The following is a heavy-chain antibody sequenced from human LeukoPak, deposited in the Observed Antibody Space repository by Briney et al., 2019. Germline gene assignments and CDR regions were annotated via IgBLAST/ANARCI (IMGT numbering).Heavy chain of an antibody. CDR2: MNPNSGNT. Sequence: ASVKVSCKVSGYTLTELSMHWARQATGQGLEWMGWMNPNSGNTGYAQKFQGRVTMTRNTSISTAYMELSSLRSEDTAVYYCARKYWNWFDPWGQGTLVTVSS. D-gene: IGHD2/OR15-2a*01. CDR3: ARKYWNWFDP. V-gene: IGHV1-8*01. J-gene: IGHJ5*02. CDR1: GYTLTELS.